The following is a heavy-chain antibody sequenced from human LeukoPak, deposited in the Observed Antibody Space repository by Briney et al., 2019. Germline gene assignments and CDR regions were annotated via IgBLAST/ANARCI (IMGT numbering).Heavy chain of an antibody. D-gene: IGHD3-16*01. J-gene: IGHJ4*02. CDR2: IGSSSSPI. CDR1: GCTCSTYS. V-gene: IGHV3-48*02. CDR3: ASSSWGNYEGY. Sequence: GGSLRLSFSTSGCTCSTYSLNWVRQAPGKGLVWLSYIGSSSSPIYYADSVKGRFTISRDNAKNSLYLQMNGLRDDDTAVYYCASSSWGNYEGYWGQGTLVTVSS.